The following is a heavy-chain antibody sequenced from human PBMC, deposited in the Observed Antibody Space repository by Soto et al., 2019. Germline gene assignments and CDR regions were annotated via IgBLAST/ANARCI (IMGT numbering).Heavy chain of an antibody. CDR3: ARTSGHFDS. CDR2: TYYRSKWYI. CDR1: GDSVSSKSAA. D-gene: IGHD6-19*01. V-gene: IGHV6-1*01. Sequence: SRTLSLTCAISGDSVSSKSAAWNWIRRSPSRGLEWLGRTYYRSKWYIEYAVSVKGRIAINPDTSKNQSSLQLNSVTPEDTAVYYCARTSGHFDSWGQGTLVTVPQ. J-gene: IGHJ4*02.